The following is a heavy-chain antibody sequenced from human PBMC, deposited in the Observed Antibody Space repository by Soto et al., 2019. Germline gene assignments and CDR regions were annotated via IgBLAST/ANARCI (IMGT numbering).Heavy chain of an antibody. J-gene: IGHJ5*02. CDR2: ISSSSSYI. V-gene: IGHV3-21*01. Sequence: EVQLVESGGGLVKPGGSLRLSCEASGLTFSSYSMNWVRQAPGKGLEWVSSISSSSSYIYYADSVKGRFTISRDNAKNSLYLQMNSLRAEDTAVYYCARDRGSSSFWDWFDPWGQGTLVTVSS. CDR3: ARDRGSSSFWDWFDP. D-gene: IGHD6-6*01. CDR1: GLTFSSYS.